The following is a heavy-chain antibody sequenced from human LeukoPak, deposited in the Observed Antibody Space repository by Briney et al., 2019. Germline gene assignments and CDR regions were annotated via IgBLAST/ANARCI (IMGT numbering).Heavy chain of an antibody. CDR1: GFTFSDYR. CDR2: ISSRSSTI. Sequence: GGSLRLSCAASGFTFSDYRMNWVRQAPGKGLEWVSYISSRSSTIYYADSVKGRFTISRDNVRNSLYLQMNSLRAEDTAVYYCARLSGSSPYWGQGTLVTVSS. D-gene: IGHD1-26*01. V-gene: IGHV3-48*04. J-gene: IGHJ4*02. CDR3: ARLSGSSPY.